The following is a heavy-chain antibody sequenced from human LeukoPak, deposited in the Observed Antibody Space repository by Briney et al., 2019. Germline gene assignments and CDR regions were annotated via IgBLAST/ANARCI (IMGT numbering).Heavy chain of an antibody. CDR1: GFTFSSHW. Sequence: HPGGSLRLSCAASGFTFSSHWMHWVRQTPGKGLVWVSRIKSDGSSVDYADSVKGRFTISRDNAKNTLYLQMNSLRAEDMAVYYCVRDGVGAPPFDYWGQGALVTVSS. V-gene: IGHV3-74*01. CDR3: VRDGVGAPPFDY. D-gene: IGHD1-26*01. J-gene: IGHJ4*02. CDR2: IKSDGSSV.